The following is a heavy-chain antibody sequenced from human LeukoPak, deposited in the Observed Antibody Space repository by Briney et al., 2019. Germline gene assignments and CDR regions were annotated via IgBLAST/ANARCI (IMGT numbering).Heavy chain of an antibody. Sequence: GGSLRLSCAASGFTFSSYAMSWVRQAPGKGLEWVSAISGSGGSTYYADSVKGRFTISRDNAKNSLYLQMNSLRAEDTAVYYCARASIQLWRRYYFDYWGQGTLVTVSS. CDR3: ARASIQLWRRYYFDY. J-gene: IGHJ4*02. CDR2: ISGSGGST. D-gene: IGHD5-18*01. CDR1: GFTFSSYA. V-gene: IGHV3-23*01.